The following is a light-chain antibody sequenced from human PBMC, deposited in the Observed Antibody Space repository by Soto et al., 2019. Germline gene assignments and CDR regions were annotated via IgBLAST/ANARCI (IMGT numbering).Light chain of an antibody. CDR3: GSHAGTNTCSYF. CDR1: SSDVGGYNY. V-gene: IGLV2-11*01. CDR2: DVS. Sequence: QSALTQPRSVSGSPGQSVTISCTGTSSDVGGYNYVSWYQQHPGKAPKLIISDVSKRPSGVPDRFSGSKSGNAASLAISGLQAEDEGDYYCGSHAGTNTCSYFFGTGTKVTVL. J-gene: IGLJ1*01.